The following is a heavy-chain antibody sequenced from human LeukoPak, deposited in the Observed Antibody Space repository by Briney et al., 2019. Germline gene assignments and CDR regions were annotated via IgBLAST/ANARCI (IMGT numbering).Heavy chain of an antibody. CDR1: GFTFSSYA. J-gene: IGHJ4*02. CDR3: AKIKGGVVAADDY. V-gene: IGHV3-23*01. CDR2: ISGSGGST. D-gene: IGHD2-15*01. Sequence: GGSLRLSCAASGFTFSSYAMSWVRQAPGKGLEWVSAISGSGGSTDYADSVKGRFTISRDNSKNTVYLQMNSLRAEDTALYYCAKIKGGVVAADDYWGQGTLVTVSS.